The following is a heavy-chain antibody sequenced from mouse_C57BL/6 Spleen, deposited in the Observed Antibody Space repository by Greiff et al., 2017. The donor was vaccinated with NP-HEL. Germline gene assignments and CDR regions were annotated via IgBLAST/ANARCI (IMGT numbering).Heavy chain of an antibody. CDR3: ARGGYGSYWYFEV. CDR2: INPNNGGT. Sequence: VQLQQSGPELVKPGASVKMSCKASGYTFTDYNMHWVKQSHGKSLEWIGYINPNNGGTSYNQKFKGKATLTVNKSSSTAYMELRSLTSEDSAVYYCARGGYGSYWYFEVWGTGTTVTVSS. D-gene: IGHD1-1*01. J-gene: IGHJ1*03. V-gene: IGHV1-22*01. CDR1: GYTFTDYN.